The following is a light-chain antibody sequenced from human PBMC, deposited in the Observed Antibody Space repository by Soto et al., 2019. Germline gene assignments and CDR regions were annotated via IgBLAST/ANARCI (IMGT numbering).Light chain of an antibody. CDR1: QSIRNY. CDR3: QQTDSTPQT. Sequence: DIQITQSPSSLSASVGDRVTISCRASQSIRNYVSWYQQKPGTAPKLLIRAASTLQSGVPSRFSGSGSGTDFTLTISSLQIEDFATYFCQQTDSTPQTFGQGT. CDR2: AAS. V-gene: IGKV1-39*01. J-gene: IGKJ1*01.